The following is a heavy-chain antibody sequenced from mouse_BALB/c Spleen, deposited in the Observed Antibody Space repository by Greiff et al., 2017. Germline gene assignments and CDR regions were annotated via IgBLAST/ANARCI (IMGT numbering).Heavy chain of an antibody. Sequence: VQLVESGAELVRPGTSVKVSCKASGYAFTNYLIEWVKQRPGQGLEWIGVINPGSGGTNYNEKFKGKATLTADKSSSTAYMQLSSLTSDDSAVYFCARYTGTGYFDVWGAGTTVTVSS. V-gene: IGHV1-54*01. CDR2: INPGSGGT. CDR3: ARYTGTGYFDV. CDR1: GYAFTNYL. J-gene: IGHJ1*01. D-gene: IGHD4-1*01.